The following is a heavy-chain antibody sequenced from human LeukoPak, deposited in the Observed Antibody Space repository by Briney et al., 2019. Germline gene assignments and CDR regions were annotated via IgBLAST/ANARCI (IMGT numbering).Heavy chain of an antibody. V-gene: IGHV4-39*07. CDR3: AGDSGSYDY. Sequence: SETLSLTCTVSGGSISSSSYYWGWIRQPPGKGLEWIGSIYYSGSTYYNPSLKSRVTISVDTSKNQFSLKLSSVTAADTAVYYCAGDSGSYDYWGQGTLVTVSS. CDR1: GGSISSSSYY. D-gene: IGHD1-26*01. CDR2: IYYSGST. J-gene: IGHJ4*02.